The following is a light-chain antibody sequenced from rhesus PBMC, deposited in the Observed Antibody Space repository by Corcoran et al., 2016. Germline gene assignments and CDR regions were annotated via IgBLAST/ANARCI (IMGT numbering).Light chain of an antibody. CDR1: SSDIGGYNY. Sequence: QAALTQPRSVSGTPGQSVTITCTGPSSDIGGYNYVSWYQQHPGTAPKLMIYEVSKRPSGVSDRFSGSKSGNTASLTISGLQAEDEADYYCSSDAVSNTFIFGAGTRLTVL. CDR3: SSDAVSNTFI. J-gene: IGLJ1*01. CDR2: EVS. V-gene: IGLV2-32*02.